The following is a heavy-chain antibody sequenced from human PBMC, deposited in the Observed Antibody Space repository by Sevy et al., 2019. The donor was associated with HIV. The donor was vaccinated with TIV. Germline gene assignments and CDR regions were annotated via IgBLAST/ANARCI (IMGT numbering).Heavy chain of an antibody. CDR1: GFTFSNFG. D-gene: IGHD2-15*01. CDR3: AKDLSGPGRRYFDF. V-gene: IGHV3-30*02. Sequence: GGSLRLSCTASGFTFSNFGMHWVRQVPGKGLEWVTFIRYDGRDKYYAASVKGRFTIYRDDSKNTLYLQMDSLRPEDTAIYYCAKDLSGPGRRYFDFWGQGALVTVSS. CDR2: IRYDGRDK. J-gene: IGHJ4*02.